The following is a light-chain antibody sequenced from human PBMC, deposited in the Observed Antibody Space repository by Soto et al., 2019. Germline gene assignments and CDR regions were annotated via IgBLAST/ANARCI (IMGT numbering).Light chain of an antibody. CDR2: DVS. J-gene: IGLJ1*01. Sequence: QSALTQPASVSGSPGQSVAISCTGTSSDVAAYNFVSWYQQHPGKAPKLMVFDVSNRPSGVSNRFSGSKSGNTASLTISGLQAEDEADYYCSSYTSTRNYVFGPVPKVTAL. CDR3: SSYTSTRNYV. CDR1: SSDVAAYNF. V-gene: IGLV2-14*01.